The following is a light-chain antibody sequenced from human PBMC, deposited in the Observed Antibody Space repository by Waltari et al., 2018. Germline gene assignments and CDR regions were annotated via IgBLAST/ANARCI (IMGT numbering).Light chain of an antibody. J-gene: IGKJ1*01. CDR3: MQGTQWPWT. CDR1: QSLVDSDGHTY. CDR2: KVS. V-gene: IGKV2-30*01. Sequence: DVVMTQSPPSLPVTLGQPASIPFRSSQSLVDSDGHTYLNWFHQRPGQSPRRLIYKVSYRDSGVPDRFSGSGSGTDFTLKISRVEAEDVGVYYCMQGTQWPWTFGQGTKVEIK.